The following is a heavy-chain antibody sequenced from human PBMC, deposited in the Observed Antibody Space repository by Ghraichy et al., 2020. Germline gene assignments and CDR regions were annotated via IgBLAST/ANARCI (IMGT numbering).Heavy chain of an antibody. D-gene: IGHD2/OR15-2a*01. J-gene: IGHJ6*02. CDR2: ISSSARTI. CDR1: GFSFSSYE. Sequence: GGSLRLSCAASGFSFSSYEMNWVRQAPGKGLEWVSYISSSARTIFYADSVKGRFTISRDNTRTSLYLQMNSLRAEDTAVYYCARGVFRNGYYYGMDVWGQGTSVTVSS. V-gene: IGHV3-48*03. CDR3: ARGVFRNGYYYGMDV.